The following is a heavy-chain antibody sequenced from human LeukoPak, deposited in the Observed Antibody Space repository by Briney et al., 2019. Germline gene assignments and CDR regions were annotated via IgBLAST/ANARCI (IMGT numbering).Heavy chain of an antibody. CDR2: IYPRDSDT. D-gene: IGHD6-13*01. V-gene: IGHV5-51*01. Sequence: GESLKISCKGSGYRFTSYWIGWVRQMPGKGLEWMGVIYPRDSDTRYSPSFQGQVTISADKSINTAYLQWSSLKASDTAIYYCARTQDRIAARSWGQGTLVTVSS. J-gene: IGHJ4*02. CDR3: ARTQDRIAARS. CDR1: GYRFTSYW.